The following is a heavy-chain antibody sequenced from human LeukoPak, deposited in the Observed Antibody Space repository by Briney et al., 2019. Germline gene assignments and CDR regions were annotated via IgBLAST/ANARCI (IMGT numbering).Heavy chain of an antibody. V-gene: IGHV4-59*01. CDR1: GGSISSYY. Sequence: SETLSLTCTVSGGSISSYYWSWIRQPPGKGPEWIAYIYYSGSTNYNPSLKSRVTISVDTSKNQFSLKLRSVTAADTAVYYCARDRHGSGSAHTFDPWGQGTLVTVSS. D-gene: IGHD3-10*01. CDR2: IYYSGST. CDR3: ARDRHGSGSAHTFDP. J-gene: IGHJ5*02.